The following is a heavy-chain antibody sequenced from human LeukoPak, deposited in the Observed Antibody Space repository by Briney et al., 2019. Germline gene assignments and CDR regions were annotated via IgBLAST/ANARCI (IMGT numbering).Heavy chain of an antibody. D-gene: IGHD5/OR15-5a*01. V-gene: IGHV1-2*02. Sequence: ASVKVSCKASGYTFTGYYMDWVRQAPGQGLEWMGWINPNSGGTNYAQRFQGRVTMTRDTSISTAYMDLSRLRSDDTAVYYCAREGGVYTSWDYWGQGTLVTVSS. CDR1: GYTFTGYY. CDR2: INPNSGGT. J-gene: IGHJ4*02. CDR3: AREGGVYTSWDY.